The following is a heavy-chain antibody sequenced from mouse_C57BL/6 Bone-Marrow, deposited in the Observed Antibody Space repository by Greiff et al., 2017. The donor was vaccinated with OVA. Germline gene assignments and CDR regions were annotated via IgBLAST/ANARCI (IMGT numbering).Heavy chain of an antibody. V-gene: IGHV5-17*01. CDR3: AREGGYYGSRGFAY. Sequence: EVHLVESGGGLVKPGGSLKLSCAASGFTFSDYGMHWVRQAPEKGLEWVAYISSGSSTIYYADTVKGRFTISRDNAKNTLFLQMTSLRSEDTAMYYCAREGGYYGSRGFAYWGQGTLVTVAA. CDR2: ISSGSSTI. J-gene: IGHJ3*01. CDR1: GFTFSDYG. D-gene: IGHD1-1*01.